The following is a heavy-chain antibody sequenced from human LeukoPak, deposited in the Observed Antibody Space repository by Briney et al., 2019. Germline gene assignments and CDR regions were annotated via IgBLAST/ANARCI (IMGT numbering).Heavy chain of an antibody. V-gene: IGHV1-2*02. J-gene: IGHJ4*02. CDR2: INPNSGGT. Sequence: GASVKVSCKASGYTFTGYYMHWVRQAPGQGLEWMGWINPNSGGTNYAQKFQGRVTMTRDTSISTAYMELSRLRSDDTAVYYCAREDRYYYDSSGYYPIDYWGQGTLVTVSS. CDR1: GYTFTGYY. CDR3: AREDRYYYDSSGYYPIDY. D-gene: IGHD3-22*01.